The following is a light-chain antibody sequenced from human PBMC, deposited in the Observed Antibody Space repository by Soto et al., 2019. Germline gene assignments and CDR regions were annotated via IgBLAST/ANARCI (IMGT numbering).Light chain of an antibody. CDR3: QQYNNWPPAWT. J-gene: IGKJ1*01. CDR2: GAS. Sequence: LGLPQSPGALSVSPGERATRSRRPSQSVRSNLAWYQQKPGQSPRLLIHGASTRATGTPDRFSGSGSSTQFTLTISSLQSEDCAVFYCQQYNNWPPAWTFGQGTKVDIK. CDR1: QSVRSN. V-gene: IGKV3-15*01.